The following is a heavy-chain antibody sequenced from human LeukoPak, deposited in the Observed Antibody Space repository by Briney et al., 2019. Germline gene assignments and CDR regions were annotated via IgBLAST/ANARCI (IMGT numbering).Heavy chain of an antibody. V-gene: IGHV4-31*03. CDR1: GGSISSGGYY. D-gene: IGHD4-17*01. J-gene: IGHJ4*02. CDR2: IYYSGST. Sequence: SETLSLTCTVSGGSISSGGYYWSWIRQHPGKGLEWIGYIYYSGSTYYNPSLKSRVTISVDTSKNQFSLKLSSVTAADTAVYYCATRIYGDYAYFDYWGQGTLVTVSS. CDR3: ATRIYGDYAYFDY.